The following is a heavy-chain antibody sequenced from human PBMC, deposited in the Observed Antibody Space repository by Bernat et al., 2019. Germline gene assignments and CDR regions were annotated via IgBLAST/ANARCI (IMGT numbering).Heavy chain of an antibody. CDR2: IYYSGST. V-gene: IGHV4-39*01. CDR3: TRHTYSGTSKRACDI. Sequence: QLQLQESGPGLVKTSETLSLTCTVSGGSISSGTYDWGWIRQPPGKGLEWIGNIYYSGSTYYNPSLRSRVTIFVDTSTNEFSLELTSVTAAETAVYYCTRHTYSGTSKRACDIWGQGTVVTVSS. J-gene: IGHJ3*02. CDR1: GGSISSGTYD. D-gene: IGHD1-26*01.